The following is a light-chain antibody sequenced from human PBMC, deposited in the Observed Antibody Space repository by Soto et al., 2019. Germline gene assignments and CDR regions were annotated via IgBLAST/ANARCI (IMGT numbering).Light chain of an antibody. CDR1: SSDVGAYNY. CDR2: EVS. Sequence: QSVLTQPASVSGSPGQSITISCTGTSSDVGAYNYVSWYQQHPGKVPRLMIYEVSNRPSGLSNRFSGSKSGNTASLTISGLQAGDEGDYYCSSYTTSSTWVFGGGTQLTVL. J-gene: IGLJ7*01. V-gene: IGLV2-14*01. CDR3: SSYTTSSTWV.